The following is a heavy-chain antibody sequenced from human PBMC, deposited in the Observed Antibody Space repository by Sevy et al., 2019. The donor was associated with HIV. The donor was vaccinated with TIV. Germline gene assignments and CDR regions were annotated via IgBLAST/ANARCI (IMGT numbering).Heavy chain of an antibody. Sequence: GGSLRLSCAASGFIFSNYWMHWVRQAPGKGLVWVSRINSDGRGTTYADSVKGRFTISRDNAKNTLYLQMNSLRAEDTAVYYCARDDYGERGYYYYIDVWGKGTTVTVSS. D-gene: IGHD4-17*01. CDR2: INSDGRGT. V-gene: IGHV3-74*01. J-gene: IGHJ6*03. CDR3: ARDDYGERGYYYYIDV. CDR1: GFIFSNYW.